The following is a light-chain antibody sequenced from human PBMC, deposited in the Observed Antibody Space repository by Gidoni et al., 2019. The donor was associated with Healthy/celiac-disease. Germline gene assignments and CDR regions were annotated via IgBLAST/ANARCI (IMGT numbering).Light chain of an antibody. CDR2: GNS. Sequence: QSVLTQPPSVSGAPGQRVTISCTGSSSNIGAGYDVHWYQQLPGTAPKLLIYGNSNRPSGVPDLFSGSKSGTSASLAITWLQAEDEADYYCQSYDSSLSVSYVFGTGTKVTVL. V-gene: IGLV1-40*01. J-gene: IGLJ1*01. CDR3: QSYDSSLSVSYV. CDR1: SSNIGAGYD.